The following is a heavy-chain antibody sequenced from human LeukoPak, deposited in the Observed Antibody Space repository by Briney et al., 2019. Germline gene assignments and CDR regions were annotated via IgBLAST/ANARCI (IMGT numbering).Heavy chain of an antibody. CDR1: GFTFSSYG. CDR2: ISYDGSNK. V-gene: IGHV3-30*18. Sequence: GSLRLSCAASGFTFSSYGMHWVRQAPGKGLEWVAVISYDGSNKYYADSVKGRFTISRDNSKNTLYLQMNSLRAEDTAVYYCAKDLLEVTGTTHSFDYWGQGTLVTVSS. CDR3: AKDLLEVTGTTHSFDY. J-gene: IGHJ4*02. D-gene: IGHD1-20*01.